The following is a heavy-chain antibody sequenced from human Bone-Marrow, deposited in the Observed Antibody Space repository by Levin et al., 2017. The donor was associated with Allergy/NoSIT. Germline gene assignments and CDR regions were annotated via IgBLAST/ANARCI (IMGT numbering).Heavy chain of an antibody. D-gene: IGHD3-3*01. Sequence: GESLKISCAASGFTFSSYGMHWVRQAPGKGLEWVAVISYDGSNKYYADSVKGRFTISRDNSKNTLYLQMNSLRAEDTAVYYCAKGQSGFWSGPDAFDIWGQGTMVTVSS. CDR2: ISYDGSNK. J-gene: IGHJ3*02. V-gene: IGHV3-30*18. CDR1: GFTFSSYG. CDR3: AKGQSGFWSGPDAFDI.